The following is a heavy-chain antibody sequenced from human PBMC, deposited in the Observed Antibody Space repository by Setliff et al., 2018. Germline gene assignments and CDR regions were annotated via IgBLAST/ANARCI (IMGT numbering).Heavy chain of an antibody. CDR2: ISSYNDVT. Sequence: ASVKVSCKASGHIFSSYGISWVRQAPGQGLEWMGWISSYNDVTNYEQRFQGRVTMTTDTSASAAYMELRSLRSDDTAVYYCARDAGWNYALYYYYGMDVWGQGTTVTVSS. J-gene: IGHJ6*02. V-gene: IGHV1-18*01. D-gene: IGHD1-7*01. CDR3: ARDAGWNYALYYYYGMDV. CDR1: GHIFSSYG.